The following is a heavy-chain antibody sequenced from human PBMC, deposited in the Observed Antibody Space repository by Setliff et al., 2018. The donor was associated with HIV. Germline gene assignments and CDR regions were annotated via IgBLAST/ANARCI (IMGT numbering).Heavy chain of an antibody. Sequence: PGGSLRLSCSASGFTFSSYAMHWVRQVPGKGLDWVTFIQYDESNKYYGDSVRGRFTISRDNSKNTLYLQMNSLRSEDTAVYFCAKSFNSGPTNWNIDVWGTGTTVTVSS. D-gene: IGHD1-20*01. CDR1: GFTFSSYA. CDR3: AKSFNSGPTNWNIDV. J-gene: IGHJ6*03. V-gene: IGHV3-30*02. CDR2: IQYDESNK.